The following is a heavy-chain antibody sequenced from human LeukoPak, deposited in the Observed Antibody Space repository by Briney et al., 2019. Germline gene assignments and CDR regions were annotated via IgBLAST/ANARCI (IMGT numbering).Heavy chain of an antibody. CDR2: INPNSGGT. V-gene: IGHV1-2*02. J-gene: IGHJ4*02. CDR3: ARATLRLDFDY. CDR1: GYTLTGYY. D-gene: IGHD3-3*01. Sequence: ASVKVSCTASGYTLTGYYMHWVRQAPGQGLEWIGWINPNSGGTNYAQKFQGRVTMTRDTSISTAYMELSRLRSDDTAVYYCARATLRLDFDYWGQGTLVTVSS.